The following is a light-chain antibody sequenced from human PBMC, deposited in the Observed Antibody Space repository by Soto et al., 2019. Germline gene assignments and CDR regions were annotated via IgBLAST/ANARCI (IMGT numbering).Light chain of an antibody. Sequence: DIVMTQSPDSLAVSLGERATINYKSSQSVLKSSNNKNHLAWYQQKPGQPPRLLIYWASMRESGVPDRFSGGGSGTDFTLTISSLQAEDAAVYYCQQYYSPPAMFGQGTKVEI. V-gene: IGKV4-1*01. J-gene: IGKJ1*01. CDR2: WAS. CDR3: QQYYSPPAM. CDR1: QSVLKSSNNKNH.